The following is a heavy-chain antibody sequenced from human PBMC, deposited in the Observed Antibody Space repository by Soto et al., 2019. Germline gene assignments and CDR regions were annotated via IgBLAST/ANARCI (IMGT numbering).Heavy chain of an antibody. V-gene: IGHV1-8*01. Sequence: ASVKVSCKASGYTFTSYDINWVRQATGQGLEWMGWMNPNSGNTGYAQKFQGRVTMTRNTSISTAYMELSSLRSEDTAVYYCARMLRKQNWFDPWGQGTLVTSPQ. CDR3: ARMLRKQNWFDP. D-gene: IGHD2-8*01. CDR1: GYTFTSYD. J-gene: IGHJ5*02. CDR2: MNPNSGNT.